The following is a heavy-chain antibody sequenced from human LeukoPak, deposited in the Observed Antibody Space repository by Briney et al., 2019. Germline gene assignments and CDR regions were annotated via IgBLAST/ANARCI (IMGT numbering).Heavy chain of an antibody. J-gene: IGHJ4*02. CDR3: ARVDSSGYYYRLFDY. CDR1: GYSISSGYY. V-gene: IGHV4-38-2*02. D-gene: IGHD3-22*01. CDR2: IYHSGST. Sequence: PSETLSLTCTVSGYSISSGYYWGWIRQPPGKGLEWIGSIYHSGSTYYNPSLKSRVTISVDTSKNQFSLKLSSVTAADTAVYYCARVDSSGYYYRLFDYWGQGTLVTVSS.